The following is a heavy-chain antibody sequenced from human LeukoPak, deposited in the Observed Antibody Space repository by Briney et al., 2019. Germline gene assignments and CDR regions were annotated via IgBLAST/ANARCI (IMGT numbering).Heavy chain of an antibody. V-gene: IGHV3-23*01. J-gene: IGHJ4*02. Sequence: GGSLRLSCAASGFTFSSYAMSWVRQAPGKGLEWVSAISGSGGSTYYADSVKGRFTISRDNSKNTLYLQMNSLRAEDTAVYYCAKTGEDILTVYYNPLDYWGQGTLVTVSS. CDR3: AKTGEDILTVYYNPLDY. CDR1: GFTFSSYA. D-gene: IGHD3-9*01. CDR2: ISGSGGST.